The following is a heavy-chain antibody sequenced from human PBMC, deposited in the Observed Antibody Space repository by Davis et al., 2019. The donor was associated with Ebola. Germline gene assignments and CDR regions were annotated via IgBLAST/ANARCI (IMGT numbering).Heavy chain of an antibody. CDR1: GGTFSSYA. CDR3: ARRRYCTNGVCYPDRFYYFDY. Sequence: SVKVSCKASGGTFSSYAISWVRQAPGQGLEWMGGIIPILGIANYAQKFQGRVTITADKSTSPAYMELSSLRSEDTAVYYCARRRYCTNGVCYPDRFYYFDYWGQGTLVTVSS. D-gene: IGHD2-8*01. CDR2: IIPILGIA. J-gene: IGHJ4*02. V-gene: IGHV1-69*10.